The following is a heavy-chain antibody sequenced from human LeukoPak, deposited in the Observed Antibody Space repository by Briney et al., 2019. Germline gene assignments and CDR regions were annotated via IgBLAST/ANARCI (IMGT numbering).Heavy chain of an antibody. J-gene: IGHJ4*02. Sequence: GGSLRLSCAASGFTFRHYAVHWVRQAPGRGLEWVAVLSFDGAHKYYAESVKGRFTISRDNSNNTLFLQMDSLRIEDTALYYCVRARAGGLDFWGQGTLVTVSS. V-gene: IGHV3-30*04. CDR3: VRARAGGLDF. CDR1: GFTFRHYA. CDR2: LSFDGAHK. D-gene: IGHD3-16*01.